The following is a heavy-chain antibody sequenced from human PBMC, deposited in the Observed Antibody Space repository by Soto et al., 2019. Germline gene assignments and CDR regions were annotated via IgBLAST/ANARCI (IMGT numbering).Heavy chain of an antibody. V-gene: IGHV3-7*01. CDR2: IRQDGGAM. D-gene: IGHD5-12*01. CDR1: GFTFSRYW. Sequence: AGGSLRLSCAASGFTFSRYWMTWVRRAPGKGLEWVATIRQDGGAMFYVDSVRGRFTISRDNADNSLHLQMNSLRVDDTAVYYCATYTRWLESWGQGTQVTVSS. J-gene: IGHJ4*02. CDR3: ATYTRWLES.